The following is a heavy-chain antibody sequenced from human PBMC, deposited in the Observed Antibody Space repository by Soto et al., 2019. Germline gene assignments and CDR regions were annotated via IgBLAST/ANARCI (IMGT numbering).Heavy chain of an antibody. D-gene: IGHD5-12*01. V-gene: IGHV4-31*03. Sequence: QVQLQESGPGLVKPSQTLSLTCTVSGGSISSGGYYWSWIRQHPGKGLEWIGYIYYSGSTYYNPSLKSRVTISVDTSKNQCSLKLSSVTAADTAVYYCARGGGYSGYEAWYYYYGMDVWGQGTTVTVSS. CDR2: IYYSGST. J-gene: IGHJ6*02. CDR1: GGSISSGGYY. CDR3: ARGGGYSGYEAWYYYYGMDV.